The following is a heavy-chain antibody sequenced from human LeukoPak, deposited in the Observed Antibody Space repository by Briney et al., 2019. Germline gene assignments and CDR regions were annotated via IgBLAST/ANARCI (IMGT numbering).Heavy chain of an antibody. CDR1: GFTFDDYA. Sequence: GGPLRLSCAASGFTFDDYAMHWVRQAPGKGLEWVSLISWDGGSTYYADSVKGRFTISRDNSKNSLYLQMNSLRAEDTALYYCAKESTSSYYMDVWGKGTTVTVSS. V-gene: IGHV3-43D*04. CDR2: ISWDGGST. J-gene: IGHJ6*03. CDR3: AKESTSSYYMDV. D-gene: IGHD5/OR15-5a*01.